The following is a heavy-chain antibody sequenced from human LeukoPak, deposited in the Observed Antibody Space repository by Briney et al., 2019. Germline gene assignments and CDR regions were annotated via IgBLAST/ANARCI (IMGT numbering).Heavy chain of an antibody. V-gene: IGHV4-30-2*01. CDR3: ARVFSDDSSGYYLDY. Sequence: PSETLSLTCAVSGGSISSGGSSWSWIRQPPGKGLEWIGYIYHSGSTYYNPSLKSRVAISVDRSKNQFSLKLSSVTAADTAVYYCARVFSDDSSGYYLDYWGQGTLVTVSS. J-gene: IGHJ4*02. CDR1: GGSISSGGSS. CDR2: IYHSGST. D-gene: IGHD3-22*01.